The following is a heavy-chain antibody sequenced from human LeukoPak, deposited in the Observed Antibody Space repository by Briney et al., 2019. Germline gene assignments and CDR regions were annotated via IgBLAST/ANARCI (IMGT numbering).Heavy chain of an antibody. CDR3: TTDLPRSTSCSHDY. CDR2: IKRDIDGGTT. V-gene: IGHV3-15*01. D-gene: IGHD2/OR15-2a*01. CDR1: GFTFSNSW. J-gene: IGHJ4*02. Sequence: PGGSLRLSCAASGFTFSNSWMLWVRQAPGRGLEWVGRIKRDIDGGTTDYAAPVKDRFTITRDDSENTLYLQMNSLKTEDTAVYYCTTDLPRSTSCSHDYWGQGTQVTVSS.